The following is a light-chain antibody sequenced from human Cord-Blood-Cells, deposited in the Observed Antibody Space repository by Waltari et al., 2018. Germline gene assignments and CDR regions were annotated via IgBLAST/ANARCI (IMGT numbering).Light chain of an antibody. CDR2: DAS. CDR1: QSIRSW. J-gene: IGKJ1*01. CDR3: QQYNSYSWT. Sequence: DIQMTQSPSTLSASVGDRVTITCRASQSIRSWLAWYQQKPRKAPKRLIYDASRLESGVPSRFSGSGSGTEFTLTISSLQPDDFATYYCQQYNSYSWTFGQGTKVEIK. V-gene: IGKV1-5*01.